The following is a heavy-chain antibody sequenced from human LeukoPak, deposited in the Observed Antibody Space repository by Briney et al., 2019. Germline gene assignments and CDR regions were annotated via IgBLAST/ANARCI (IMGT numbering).Heavy chain of an antibody. CDR1: GFTFSNFW. J-gene: IGHJ4*02. CDR2: IKQDETEK. D-gene: IGHD2-15*01. CDR3: ARRYCSGGSCYNYFDY. V-gene: IGHV3-7*01. Sequence: GGSLRLSCTASGFTFSNFWMGWVRQAPGKGLEWVANIKQDETEKFYLGSVKGRFTISRDNAKNTLYLQMNSLRAEDTAVYYCARRYCSGGSCYNYFDYWGQGTQVTVSS.